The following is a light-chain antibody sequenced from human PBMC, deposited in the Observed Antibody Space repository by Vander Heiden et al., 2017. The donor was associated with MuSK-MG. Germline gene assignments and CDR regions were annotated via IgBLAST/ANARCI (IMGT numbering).Light chain of an antibody. V-gene: IGKV1-5*03. Sequence: DIQMTQSPSTLSASVGDRVTMTCRASQDIYRWLAWYQQRPGRAPNLLIYKASSLDSGVPSRFSGSGSGTDFTLTISSLQPDDFATYYCQQYNSYPATFGQGTKVDIK. CDR1: QDIYRW. CDR2: KAS. J-gene: IGKJ1*01. CDR3: QQYNSYPAT.